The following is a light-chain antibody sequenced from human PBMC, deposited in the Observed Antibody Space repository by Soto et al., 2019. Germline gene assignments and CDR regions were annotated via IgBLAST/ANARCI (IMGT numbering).Light chain of an antibody. CDR3: QQYDNVPPNT. V-gene: IGKV1-33*01. CDR2: YAS. Sequence: DIQVTQSPSSLSASVGDSITITCQTSHDISNFLNWYQQKPGKVPKLLIYYASKLAAGVPSRFSGSGSGKDFTFTITSLQAEDFATYYCQQYDNVPPNTFGQGTKLEIK. CDR1: HDISNF. J-gene: IGKJ2*01.